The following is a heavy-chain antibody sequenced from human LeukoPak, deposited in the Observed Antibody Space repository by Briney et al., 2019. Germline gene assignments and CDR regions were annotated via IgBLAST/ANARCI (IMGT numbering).Heavy chain of an antibody. CDR1: GFTVSSYY. V-gene: IGHV3-53*01. CDR2: IYTGGGR. CDR3: ARDGRWINYYDGSSPV. D-gene: IGHD3-22*01. Sequence: GGSLRLSCAASGFTVSSYYMNWVRQAPGKELEWVSVIYTGGGRYYADSVRGRFTISRDTSKNMVFLQMNSLRVEDTAVYYCARDGRWINYYDGSSPVWGQGTLVTVSS. J-gene: IGHJ4*02.